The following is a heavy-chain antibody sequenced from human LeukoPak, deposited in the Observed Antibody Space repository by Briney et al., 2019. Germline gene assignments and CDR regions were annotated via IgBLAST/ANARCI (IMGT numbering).Heavy chain of an antibody. D-gene: IGHD2-15*01. Sequence: GASVKVSCKASGYTFTSYYMHWVRQAPGQGLEWMGWINPNSGGTNYAQKFQGWVTMTRDTSISTAYMELSRLRSDDTAVYYCARQRWYYYGMDVWGQGTTVTVSS. CDR3: ARQRWYYYGMDV. CDR1: GYTFTSYY. V-gene: IGHV1-2*04. CDR2: INPNSGGT. J-gene: IGHJ6*02.